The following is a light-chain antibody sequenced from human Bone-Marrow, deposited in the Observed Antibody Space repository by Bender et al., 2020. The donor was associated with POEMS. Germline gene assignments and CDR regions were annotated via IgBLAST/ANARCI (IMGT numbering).Light chain of an antibody. CDR1: SSDIGNGNS. V-gene: IGLV2-14*01. CDR2: DVS. J-gene: IGLJ3*02. CDR3: SSYANDTLK. Sequence: QSALTQPASVSGSPGQSITISCTGTSSDIGNGNSVSWYQQKPAKAPKLMIYDVSNRPSGVPNRFSGSKSGNTASLTISGLQADDEADYYCSSYANDTLKFGGGTKLTVL.